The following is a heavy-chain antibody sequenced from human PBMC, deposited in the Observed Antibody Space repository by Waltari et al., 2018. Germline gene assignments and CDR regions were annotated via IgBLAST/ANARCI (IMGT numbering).Heavy chain of an antibody. CDR3: ATYIGASVGTAAFDV. CDR1: GGSIDTPNPY. CDR2: IYYAGTT. J-gene: IGHJ3*01. V-gene: IGHV4-39*01. Sequence: QLQLQESGPGPVKPSETLSLTCSVSGGSIDTPNPYWSWIRQPPGQGLEWIGTIYYAGTTYTNPSLRSRLTMSRDTSRNQLSLTLGSTTAADTAVYYCATYIGASVGTAAFDVWGQGTMVTVSS. D-gene: IGHD5-12*01.